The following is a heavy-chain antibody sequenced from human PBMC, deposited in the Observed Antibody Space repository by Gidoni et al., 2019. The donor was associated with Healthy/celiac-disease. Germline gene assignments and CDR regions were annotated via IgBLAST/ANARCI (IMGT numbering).Heavy chain of an antibody. CDR2: IYSGGST. J-gene: IGHJ6*02. CDR1: GFTVSSHY. CDR3: ARDPALWFGEEYYYYYGMDV. Sequence: EVQLVESGGGLVQPGGSLRLSCAASGFTVSSHYLSWVRQAPGKGLEWVSVIYSGGSTYYADSVKGRFTISRDNSKNTLYLQMNSLRAEDTAVYYCARDPALWFGEEYYYYYGMDVWGQGTTVTVSS. D-gene: IGHD3-10*01. V-gene: IGHV3-66*01.